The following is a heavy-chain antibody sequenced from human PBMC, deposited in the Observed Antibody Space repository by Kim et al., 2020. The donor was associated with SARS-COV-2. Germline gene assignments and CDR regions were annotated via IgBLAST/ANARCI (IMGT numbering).Heavy chain of an antibody. CDR2: IKKDGSEK. CDR3: ARDGRVHVIASY. CDR1: GFDFETYW. D-gene: IGHD2-15*01. V-gene: IGHV3-7*03. Sequence: GGSLRLSCATSGFDFETYWMSWVRQAPGKGLEWVANIKKDGSEKNYANSVRGRFTISRDNTKNSLYLQMNSLRDDDTAVYYCARDGRVHVIASYWGQGTLVTVSS. J-gene: IGHJ4*02.